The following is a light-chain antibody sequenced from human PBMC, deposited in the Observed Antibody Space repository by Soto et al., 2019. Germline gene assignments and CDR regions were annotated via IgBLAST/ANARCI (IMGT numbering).Light chain of an antibody. V-gene: IGLV2-11*01. CDR2: DVS. CDR3: CSYAGSPKNV. J-gene: IGLJ1*01. CDR1: SSDVGGYNY. Sequence: QSVLTQPRSVSGSPGQSVTISCTGTSSDVGGYNYVSWYQQHPGKAPKVMIYDVSEQPSGVPDRFSGSKSGNTASLTISGLQGEDEADYYCCSYAGSPKNVFGTGTKLTVL.